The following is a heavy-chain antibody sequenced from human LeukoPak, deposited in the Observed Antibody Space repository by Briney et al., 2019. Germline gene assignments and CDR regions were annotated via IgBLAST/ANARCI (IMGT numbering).Heavy chain of an antibody. CDR1: GYSFTSYW. D-gene: IGHD3-9*01. V-gene: IGHV5-51*01. CDR2: IYPGDSDT. J-gene: IGHJ4*02. CDR3: ASSVGYFDWLFDY. Sequence: GESLKISCKGSGYSFTSYWIGWVRQVPGKGLEWMGIIYPGDSDTRYSPSFQGQVTISADKSISTAYLQWSSLKASDTAMYYCASSVGYFDWLFDYWGQGTLVTVSS.